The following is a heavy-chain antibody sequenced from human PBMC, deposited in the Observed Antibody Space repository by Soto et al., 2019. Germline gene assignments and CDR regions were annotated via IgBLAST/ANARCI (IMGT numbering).Heavy chain of an antibody. CDR2: INAGNGNT. D-gene: IGHD5-18*01. CDR1: GYTFTSYA. V-gene: IGHV1-3*01. CDR3: ARARGYSYGLTAYYYYYGMDV. J-gene: IGHJ6*02. Sequence: GASVKVSCKASGYTFTSYAMHWVRQAPGQRLEWMGWINAGNGNTKYSQKFQGRVTITRNTSTSTAYMELSSLRSEDTAVYYCARARGYSYGLTAYYYYYGMDVWGQGTTVTVSS.